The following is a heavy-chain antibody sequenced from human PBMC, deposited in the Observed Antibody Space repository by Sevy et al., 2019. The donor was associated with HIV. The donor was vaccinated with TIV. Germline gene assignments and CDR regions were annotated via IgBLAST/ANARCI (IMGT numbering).Heavy chain of an antibody. Sequence: SETLSLTCSVSGGSISTYYWSLIRQSPGQGLEWIGYIYFSGTTNYNPSLKSRVAISVDTSKEQFSLELSSVTAADAALYYCARGGDFYASGSYSPLAFWGQGILVTVSS. V-gene: IGHV4-59*13. D-gene: IGHD3-10*01. CDR1: GGSISTYY. CDR2: IYFSGTT. CDR3: ARGGDFYASGSYSPLAF. J-gene: IGHJ4*02.